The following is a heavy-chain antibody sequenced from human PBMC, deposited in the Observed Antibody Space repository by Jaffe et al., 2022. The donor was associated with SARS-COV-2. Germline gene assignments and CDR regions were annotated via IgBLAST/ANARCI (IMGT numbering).Heavy chain of an antibody. CDR1: GFTFSSYA. D-gene: IGHD4-17*01. Sequence: QVQLVESGGGVVQPGRSLRLSCAASGFTFSSYAMHWVRQAPGKGLEWVAVISYDGSNKYYADSVKGRFTISRDNSKNTLYLQMNSLRAEDTAVYYCARDPLDYGGNSGYFDYWGQGTLVTVSS. CDR3: ARDPLDYGGNSGYFDY. CDR2: ISYDGSNK. J-gene: IGHJ4*02. V-gene: IGHV3-30-3*01.